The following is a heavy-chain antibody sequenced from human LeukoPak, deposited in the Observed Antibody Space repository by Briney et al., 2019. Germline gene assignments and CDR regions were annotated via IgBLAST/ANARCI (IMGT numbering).Heavy chain of an antibody. D-gene: IGHD3-22*01. CDR3: ARDLDGVSGYGALGY. CDR2: IIPIFGTA. J-gene: IGHJ4*02. V-gene: IGHV1-69*05. Sequence: GASVKVSCKASGGTFSSYAISWVRQAPGQGLEWMGGIIPIFGTANYAQKSQGRVTITTDESTSTAYMELSSLRSEDTAVYYCARDLDGVSGYGALGYWGQGTLVTVSS. CDR1: GGTFSSYA.